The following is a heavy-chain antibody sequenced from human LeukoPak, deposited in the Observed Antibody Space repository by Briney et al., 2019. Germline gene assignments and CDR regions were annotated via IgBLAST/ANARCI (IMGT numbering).Heavy chain of an antibody. CDR1: GDSFSTFY. V-gene: IGHV4-34*01. Sequence: PSETLSLTCAVSGDSFSTFYWSWIRLSPGKRLEWIGDINHNGNTNYNPSLKSRVTISVGTSRNLFSLRLTSVTAADTAVYYCATMSVSAMFYLHYWGQGALVTVSS. CDR2: INHNGNT. CDR3: ATMSVSAMFYLHY. J-gene: IGHJ4*02. D-gene: IGHD2-8*01.